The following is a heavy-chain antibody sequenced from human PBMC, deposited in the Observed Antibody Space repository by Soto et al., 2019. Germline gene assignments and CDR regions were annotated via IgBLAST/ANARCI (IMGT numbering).Heavy chain of an antibody. CDR1: GFTFSSYA. CDR2: ISGSGGST. J-gene: IGHJ5*02. Sequence: GSLRLSCAASGFTFSSYAMSWVRQAPGKGLAWVSAISGSGGSTHYADSVKGRFTISRDNSKNTLYLQMNSLRAEDTAVYYCAKRPYSSSSARDQWGQGTLATVSS. D-gene: IGHD6-6*01. V-gene: IGHV3-23*01. CDR3: AKRPYSSSSARDQ.